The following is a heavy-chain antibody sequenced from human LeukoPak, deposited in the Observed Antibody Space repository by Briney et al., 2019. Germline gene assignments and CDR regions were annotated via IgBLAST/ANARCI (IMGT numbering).Heavy chain of an antibody. V-gene: IGHV3-48*01. Sequence: PGGSLRLSCTASGFTFGDYAMNWVRQAPGKGLEWVSYISGSSTTIYYTDSVMGRFTISRDNAKNSLYLQMNSLRAEDTAVYYCARGRWLYYGMDVWGQGTTVTVSS. CDR3: ARGRWLYYGMDV. CDR2: ISGSSTTI. J-gene: IGHJ6*02. CDR1: GFTFGDYA. D-gene: IGHD5-24*01.